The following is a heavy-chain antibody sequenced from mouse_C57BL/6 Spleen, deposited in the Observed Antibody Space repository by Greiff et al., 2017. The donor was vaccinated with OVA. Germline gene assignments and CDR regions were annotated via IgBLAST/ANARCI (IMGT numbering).Heavy chain of an antibody. V-gene: IGHV5-9-1*02. Sequence: EVKLVESGEGLVKPGGSLKLSCAASGFTFSSYAMSWVRQTPEKRLAWVAYISSGGDYIYYADTVKGRFTISRDNARNTLYLQMSSLKSEDTAMYYCTRVTAQATGYFDYWGQGTTLTVSS. CDR1: GFTFSSYA. CDR2: ISSGGDYI. CDR3: TRVTAQATGYFDY. D-gene: IGHD3-2*02. J-gene: IGHJ2*01.